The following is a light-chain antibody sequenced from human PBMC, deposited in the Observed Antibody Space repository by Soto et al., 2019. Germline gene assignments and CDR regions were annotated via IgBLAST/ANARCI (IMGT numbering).Light chain of an antibody. CDR3: HQRSNWPPS. CDR2: DAS. Sequence: EIVLTQSPATLSLSPGERATLSCRASQSVSSLLAWYQQKPGQPPRLLIYDASNRATGIPARFSGSGSGTDFTLTISSLVPEDFAIYYCHQRSNWPPSFGPGTTVDI. J-gene: IGKJ3*01. V-gene: IGKV3-11*01. CDR1: QSVSSL.